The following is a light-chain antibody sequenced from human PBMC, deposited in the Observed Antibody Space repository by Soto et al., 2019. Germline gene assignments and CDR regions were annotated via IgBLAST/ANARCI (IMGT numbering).Light chain of an antibody. V-gene: IGLV2-14*01. Sequence: QSVLTQPASVSGSPGQSITISCTGTSGDIGSYNRVSWYQQHPGKAPKLIIYEVPDRPSGVSNRLSGSKSGNTASLTISGLQAEDEAEYYCSSYTNINTRACVFGTGTKLTVL. J-gene: IGLJ1*01. CDR2: EVP. CDR3: SSYTNINTRACV. CDR1: SGDIGSYNR.